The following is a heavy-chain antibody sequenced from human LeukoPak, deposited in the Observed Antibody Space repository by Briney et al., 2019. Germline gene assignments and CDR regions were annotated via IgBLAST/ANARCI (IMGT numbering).Heavy chain of an antibody. CDR2: LDPEDGET. CDR3: ARERAAAEWNDAFDI. Sequence: ASVKVSCKVSGYTLTELSMHWVRQAPGKGLEWMGGLDPEDGETIYAQKFQGRVTITTDESTSTAYMELSSLRSEDTAVYYCARERAAAEWNDAFDIWGQGTMVTVSS. CDR1: GYTLTELS. D-gene: IGHD6-13*01. J-gene: IGHJ3*02. V-gene: IGHV1-24*01.